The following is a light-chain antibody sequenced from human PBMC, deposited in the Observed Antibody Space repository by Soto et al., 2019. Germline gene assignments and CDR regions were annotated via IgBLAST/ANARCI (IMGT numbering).Light chain of an antibody. CDR1: LNIGDS. J-gene: IGKJ1*01. Sequence: DIQMTHSPAARSASVVDRVTITCRASLNIGDSLSWFQQKAGKPPTQLIYGASALQSGVPVRFSGSASGTDFTLTIRNMQREDFATYYCLKTYNLPRKFGQGTKVDIK. CDR3: LKTYNLPRK. CDR2: GAS. V-gene: IGKV1-39*01.